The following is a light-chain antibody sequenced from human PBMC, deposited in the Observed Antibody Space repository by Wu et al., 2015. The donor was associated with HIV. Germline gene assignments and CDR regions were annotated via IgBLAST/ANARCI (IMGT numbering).Light chain of an antibody. CDR1: QSVSSNF. J-gene: IGKJ1*01. Sequence: EIVLTQSPGTLSLSPGERATLSCRASQSVSSNFLAWYQQKPGQAPRLLIYGASIRATGIPDRFSGSGSETDFSLTIRRLEPEDFAVYYCHHYGSSPHWTFGQGPRWKSN. CDR2: GAS. CDR3: HHYGSSPHWT. V-gene: IGKV3-20*01.